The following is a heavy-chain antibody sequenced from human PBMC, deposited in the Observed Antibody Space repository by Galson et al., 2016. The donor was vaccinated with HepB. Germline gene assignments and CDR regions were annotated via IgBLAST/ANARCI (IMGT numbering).Heavy chain of an antibody. CDR2: MSYDGNIK. Sequence: SLRLSCAASGFTVRSNYMTWVRQAPGKGLEWLAVMSYDGNIKQYADSVKGRFTISRHNSKKTMYLQMNSLRGDDTAVYYCARDARPTASWHYFDYWGQGTLVTVSS. V-gene: IGHV3-30-3*01. CDR3: ARDARPTASWHYFDY. J-gene: IGHJ4*02. CDR1: GFTVRSNY. D-gene: IGHD2-2*01.